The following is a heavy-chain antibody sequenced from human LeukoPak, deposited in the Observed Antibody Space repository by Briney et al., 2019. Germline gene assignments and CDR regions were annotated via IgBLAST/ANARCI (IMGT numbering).Heavy chain of an antibody. CDR2: ISVTGNVT. CDR1: GFIFSSFA. D-gene: IGHD3-16*01. J-gene: IGHJ4*02. V-gene: IGHV3-23*01. Sequence: GGSLRLSCAASGFIFSSFAMTWVRQAPGRRLEWVSGISVTGNVTYYIDSVKGRFTISRDDSKSVLYLQMDSLRADDTAVYYCVKDRIRGDSFWGQGTLVSVSS. CDR3: VKDRIRGDSF.